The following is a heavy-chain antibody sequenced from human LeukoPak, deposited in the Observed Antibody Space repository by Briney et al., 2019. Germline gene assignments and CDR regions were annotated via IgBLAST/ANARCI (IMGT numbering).Heavy chain of an antibody. V-gene: IGHV4-4*07. CDR1: GGSITNCC. CDR2: ISSTGNT. Sequence: PSETLSLTCTVSGGSITNCCWGWIRQPAGRGLDWIGRISSTGNTAYSPSLQSRATMSVDTSKNQFSLKLNSVTAADTAVYYCARVPPSYSDSSKIYYYYVDVWGKGTPVTVSS. D-gene: IGHD1-26*01. J-gene: IGHJ6*03. CDR3: ARVPPSYSDSSKIYYYYVDV.